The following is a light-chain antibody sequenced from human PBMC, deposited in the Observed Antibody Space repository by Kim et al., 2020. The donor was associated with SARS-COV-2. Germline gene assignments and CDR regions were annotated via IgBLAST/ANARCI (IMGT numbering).Light chain of an antibody. J-gene: IGLJ3*02. Sequence: QLVLTQSPSASASLGASVKLTCTLSSGHSTYAIAWHQQQPEKGPRYLMKVTGDGSHSKGDGIPDRFSGSSSGAERYLTISRLQSEDEADYYCQTWDTDIMVFGGGTQLTVL. V-gene: IGLV4-69*01. CDR2: VTGDGSH. CDR1: SGHSTYA. CDR3: QTWDTDIMV.